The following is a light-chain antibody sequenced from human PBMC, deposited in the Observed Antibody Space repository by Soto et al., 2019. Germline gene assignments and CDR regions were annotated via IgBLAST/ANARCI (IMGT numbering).Light chain of an antibody. CDR3: QRYNRTPRT. CDR2: EAS. J-gene: IGKJ1*01. V-gene: IGKV1-27*01. CDR1: QVISDP. Sequence: DFQMTQSPSYLSASVGDRVTITCRASQVISDPLAWYQHKPGKVPKLLLYEASTLQSGVPSRFSGGGFGTDFTLTISSLQPEDVAIYYCQRYNRTPRTFGQGTQVEIK.